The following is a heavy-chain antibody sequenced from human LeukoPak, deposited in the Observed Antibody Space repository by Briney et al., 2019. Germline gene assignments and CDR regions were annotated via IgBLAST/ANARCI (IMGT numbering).Heavy chain of an antibody. CDR2: IYYIGST. V-gene: IGHV4-39*01. CDR1: GDSISSSGSYY. Sequence: SETLSLTCTVSGDSISSSGSYYWGWMRQPPGKGLEWIGNIYYIGSTYYSPSLRSRVTISVDTPKNLFSLKLSSLAAADTAVYYCARLGYNWNYLLWGQGILVTVSS. J-gene: IGHJ4*02. D-gene: IGHD1-7*01. CDR3: ARLGYNWNYLL.